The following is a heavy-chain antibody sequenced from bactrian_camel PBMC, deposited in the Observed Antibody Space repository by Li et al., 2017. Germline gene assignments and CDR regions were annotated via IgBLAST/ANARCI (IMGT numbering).Heavy chain of an antibody. J-gene: IGHJ4*01. D-gene: IGHD2*01. CDR2: IDSDGET. V-gene: IGHV3S53*01. Sequence: HVQLVESGGGSIQAGGSLTLSCEHSGSIDGTNCIGWFRQYPGKEREGVASIDSDGETTYADSVKGRFTISRDNAKNSVYLQMNSLKLEDTAMYYCAADFGPYCSGSYLARRANFEGQGTQVTVS. CDR1: GSIDGTNC.